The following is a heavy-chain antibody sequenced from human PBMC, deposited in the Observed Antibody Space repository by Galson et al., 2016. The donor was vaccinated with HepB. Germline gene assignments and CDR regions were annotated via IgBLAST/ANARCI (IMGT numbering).Heavy chain of an antibody. CDR1: GGSISSATYY. Sequence: TLSLTCSVSGGSISSATYYWSWIRQPAGKGLEWIGRLYSSGSTSYNPSLKSRLTISVDTSKNLFSLKMTSVTAADTAVYYCARERRITARPDVIFDSWGQGTRVTVSS. CDR2: LYSSGST. J-gene: IGHJ4*02. CDR3: ARERRITARPDVIFDS. V-gene: IGHV4-61*02. D-gene: IGHD1-20*01.